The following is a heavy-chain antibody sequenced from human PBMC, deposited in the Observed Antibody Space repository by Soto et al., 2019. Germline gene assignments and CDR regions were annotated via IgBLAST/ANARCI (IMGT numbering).Heavy chain of an antibody. J-gene: IGHJ5*02. CDR1: GHLFNNHW. Sequence: GESLKISGKGPGHLFNNHWIGWVRQTPGKGLEWMRLIFTRDSETKTSPSFQGHVSFSVDNSINTVYLQWTSLKTTDTGIYFCARGYFDSGHGYDLWGQGTLVTVSS. V-gene: IGHV5-51*01. CDR3: ARGYFDSGHGYDL. CDR2: IFTRDSET. D-gene: IGHD3-10*01.